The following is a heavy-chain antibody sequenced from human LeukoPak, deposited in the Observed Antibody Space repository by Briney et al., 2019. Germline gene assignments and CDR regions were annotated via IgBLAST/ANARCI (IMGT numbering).Heavy chain of an antibody. CDR1: GFTFSGSA. CDR3: TRGSAIFGVVNYYYYMDV. V-gene: IGHV3-73*01. J-gene: IGHJ6*03. D-gene: IGHD3-3*01. Sequence: GGSLRLSCAASGFTFSGSAMHWVRQASGKGLEWVGRIRSKANSYATAYAASVKGRFTISRDDSKNTAYLQMNSLKTEDTAVYYCTRGSAIFGVVNYYYYMDVWGKGTTVTVSS. CDR2: IRSKANSYAT.